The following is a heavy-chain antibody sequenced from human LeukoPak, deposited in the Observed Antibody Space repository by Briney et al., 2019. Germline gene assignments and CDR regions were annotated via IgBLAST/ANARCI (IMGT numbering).Heavy chain of an antibody. D-gene: IGHD6-13*01. CDR3: AKDRRRYSSSWDLCDY. V-gene: IGHV3-30*18. J-gene: IGHJ4*02. CDR2: ISYDGSNK. CDR1: GFTFSSYG. Sequence: PGGSLRLSCAASGFTFSSYGMHWVRQAPGKGLEWVAVISYDGSNKYYADSVKGRFTISRDNSKNTLYLQMNSLRAEDTAVYYCAKDRRRYSSSWDLCDYWGQGTLVTVSS.